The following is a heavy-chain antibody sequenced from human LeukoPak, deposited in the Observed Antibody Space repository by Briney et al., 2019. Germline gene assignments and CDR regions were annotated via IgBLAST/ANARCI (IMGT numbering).Heavy chain of an antibody. V-gene: IGHV1-8*01. CDR2: MNPDSGDT. Sequence: ASVKVSCKASGYTFSSYEINWVRQATGHGLEWMGWMNPDSGDTAYAQKFQGRITMTRSTSITTAYMELSSLRSEDTAVYYCARGSTWIDYWGQGTLVTVSS. CDR1: GYTFSSYE. D-gene: IGHD6-13*01. J-gene: IGHJ4*02. CDR3: ARGSTWIDY.